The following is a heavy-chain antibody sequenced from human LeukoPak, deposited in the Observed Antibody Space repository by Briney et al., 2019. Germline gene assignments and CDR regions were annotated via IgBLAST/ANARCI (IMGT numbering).Heavy chain of an antibody. CDR3: ARSPFYSQYYVAN. D-gene: IGHD4-11*01. Sequence: TGGSLRLSCAASGFTFSTYSISWVRQAPGEGLEWVSYICSSSTTIYYADSVRGRYTISRDNTKNSLYLQMNRLRDDDTAVYYCARSPFYSQYYVANWGPGTLVTVSS. J-gene: IGHJ4*02. V-gene: IGHV3-48*02. CDR1: GFTFSTYS. CDR2: ICSSSTTI.